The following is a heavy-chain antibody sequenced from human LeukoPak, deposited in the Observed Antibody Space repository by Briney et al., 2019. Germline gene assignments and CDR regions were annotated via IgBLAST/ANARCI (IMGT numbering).Heavy chain of an antibody. D-gene: IGHD3-3*01. CDR3: ASHLFFWSGKNHDY. CDR2: ISSSSSYI. Sequence: GGSLRLSCAASGFTFSSYSMNWVRQAPGKGLEWVSSISSSSSYIYYADSVKGRFTISRDNAKNSLYLQMNSLRAEDTAVYYCASHLFFWSGKNHDYWGQGTLVTVSS. CDR1: GFTFSSYS. J-gene: IGHJ4*02. V-gene: IGHV3-21*01.